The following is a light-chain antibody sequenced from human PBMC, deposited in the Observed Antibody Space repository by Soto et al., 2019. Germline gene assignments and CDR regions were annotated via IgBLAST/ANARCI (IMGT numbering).Light chain of an antibody. CDR3: QQYDKWPPVT. CDR2: GTS. V-gene: IGKV3-15*01. CDR1: QSVSSN. Sequence: EIVMTQSQPTLSFSPGERVPLSCRASQSVSSNLAWYQQKPGQAPRLLMYGTSTRATGIPPRFSGSGSGTEFTLTISSLQSEDFAVYYCQQYDKWPPVTFGGGTKVEIK. J-gene: IGKJ4*01.